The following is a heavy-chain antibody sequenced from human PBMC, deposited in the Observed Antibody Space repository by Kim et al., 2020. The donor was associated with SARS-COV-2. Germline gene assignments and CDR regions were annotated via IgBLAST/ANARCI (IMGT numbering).Heavy chain of an antibody. D-gene: IGHD3-22*01. CDR2: INAGNGNT. CDR1: GYTFTSYA. V-gene: IGHV1-3*01. CDR3: ARDSSGYWAAFDY. Sequence: ASVKVSCKASGYTFTSYAMHWVRQAPGQRLEWMGWINAGNGNTKYSQKFQGRVTITRDTSASTAYMELSSLRSEDTAVYYCARDSSGYWAAFDYWGQGTLVTVSS. J-gene: IGHJ4*02.